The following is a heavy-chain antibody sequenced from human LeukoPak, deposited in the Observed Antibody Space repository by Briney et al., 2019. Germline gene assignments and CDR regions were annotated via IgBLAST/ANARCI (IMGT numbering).Heavy chain of an antibody. D-gene: IGHD3-16*02. CDR3: ATDLWDYVWGSYRSRRD. J-gene: IGHJ4*02. Sequence: ASVKVSCKVSGYTLTELSMHWVRQAPGKGLELMGGFDPEDGETIYAQKFQGRVTMTEDTSTDTAYMELSSLRSEDTAVYYCATDLWDYVWGSYRSRRDWGQGTLVTVSS. CDR2: FDPEDGET. CDR1: GYTLTELS. V-gene: IGHV1-24*01.